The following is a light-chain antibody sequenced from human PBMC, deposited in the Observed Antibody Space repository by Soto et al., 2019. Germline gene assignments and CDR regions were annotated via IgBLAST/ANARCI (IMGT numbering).Light chain of an antibody. Sequence: EILMTQSPDSLSVSPGETATLSCRASQSLNTDLAWYQQKPGQAPRLLIYGASSRATGIPDRFSGSGSGTDFTLTISRLEPEDFAVYYCQQYGSSGTFGQGTKVDIK. CDR3: QQYGSSGT. CDR2: GAS. V-gene: IGKV3-20*01. CDR1: QSLNTD. J-gene: IGKJ1*01.